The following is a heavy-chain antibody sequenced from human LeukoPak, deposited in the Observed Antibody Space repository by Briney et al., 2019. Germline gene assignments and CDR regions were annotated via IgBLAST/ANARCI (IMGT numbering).Heavy chain of an antibody. CDR3: ARLQTYYYYMDV. J-gene: IGHJ6*03. V-gene: IGHV1-2*02. Sequence: ASVKVSCKASGYTFTGYYMHWVRQAPGQGLEWMGWINPNSGGTNYAQKFQGRVTMTRDTSISTAYVELSRLRSDDTAVYYCARLQTYYYYMDVWGKGTTVTVSS. CDR2: INPNSGGT. CDR1: GYTFTGYY.